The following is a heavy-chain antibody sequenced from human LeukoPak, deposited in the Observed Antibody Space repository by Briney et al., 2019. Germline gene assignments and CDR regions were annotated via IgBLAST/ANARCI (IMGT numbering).Heavy chain of an antibody. CDR3: ARTLSSWAPAFDY. Sequence: SETLSLTCAVYGGSFSGYYWSWIRQPPGKGLEWIGEINHSGSTNYNPSLKSRVTISVDTSKNQFSLKLSSVTAADTAVYYCARTLSSWAPAFDYWGQGTPVTVSS. CDR2: INHSGST. J-gene: IGHJ4*02. V-gene: IGHV4-34*01. D-gene: IGHD6-13*01. CDR1: GGSFSGYY.